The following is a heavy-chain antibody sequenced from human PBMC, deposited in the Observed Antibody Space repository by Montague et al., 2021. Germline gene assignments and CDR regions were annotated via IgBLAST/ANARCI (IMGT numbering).Heavy chain of an antibody. CDR1: GFIFNNYV. V-gene: IGHV3-9*01. CDR3: VKDTRDYYPDF. Sequence: SLRLSWAASGFIFNNYVMNWVRQAPGKGLEWVSGINGNSINIDYADSVKGRFTISRDNAKNSLYLQMNSLRAEDTAFYYCVKDTRDYYPDFWGQGILVTVSS. J-gene: IGHJ4*02. D-gene: IGHD3-3*01. CDR2: INGNSINI.